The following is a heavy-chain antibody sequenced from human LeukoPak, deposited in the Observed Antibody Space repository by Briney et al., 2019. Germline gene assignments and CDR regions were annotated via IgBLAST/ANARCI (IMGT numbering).Heavy chain of an antibody. CDR2: INPNSGGT. CDR3: ARERQNWFDP. D-gene: IGHD6-25*01. J-gene: IGHJ5*02. Sequence: ASVKVSSKASGYTLPGYYMHWVRQAPGHGLEWIGWINPNSGGTNYAQKCQSRVPMTRDTSISTAYMELSRLRSDDTAVYYCARERQNWFDPWGQGTLVIVSS. CDR1: GYTLPGYY. V-gene: IGHV1-2*02.